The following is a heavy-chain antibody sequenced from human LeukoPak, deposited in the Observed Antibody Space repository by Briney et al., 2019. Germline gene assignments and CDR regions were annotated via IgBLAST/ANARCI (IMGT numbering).Heavy chain of an antibody. J-gene: IGHJ4*02. CDR1: DYNFATYW. CDR2: IYPGDSDT. D-gene: IGHD6-19*01. Sequence: GESLKISCEGSDYNFATYWIGWVRQMPRKGLGWLGSIYPGDSDTRYSPSFQGQVTISVDKSISTAYLQWSSLKASDTAIYYCVRRRGTGWYSVDYWGQGTLVTVSS. V-gene: IGHV5-51*01. CDR3: VRRRGTGWYSVDY.